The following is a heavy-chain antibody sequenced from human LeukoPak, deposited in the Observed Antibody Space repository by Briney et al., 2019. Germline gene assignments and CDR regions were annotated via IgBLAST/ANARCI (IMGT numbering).Heavy chain of an antibody. J-gene: IGHJ6*03. V-gene: IGHV1-69*06. D-gene: IGHD1-1*01. CDR2: IIPIFGTA. CDR1: GYTFTSYD. Sequence: ASVKVSCKASGYTFTSYDINWVRQATGQGLEWMGRIIPIFGTAIYAQKFQGRVTMTEDTSTDTAYMELSSLRSEDTAVYYCATKRQTRWAPAYYYYMDVWGKGTTVTVSS. CDR3: ATKRQTRWAPAYYYYMDV.